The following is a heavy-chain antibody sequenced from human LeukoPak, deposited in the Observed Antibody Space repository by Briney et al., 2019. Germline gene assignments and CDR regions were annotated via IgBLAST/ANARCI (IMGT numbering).Heavy chain of an antibody. D-gene: IGHD2-2*01. Sequence: PSETLSLTCAVYGGSFSGYYWSWIRQPPGKGPEWIGEINHRGSTNYNPSLKSRVTISVDTSKNQFSLKLSSVTAADTAVYYCARVGVVVVPAGGFDPWGQGTLVTVSS. J-gene: IGHJ5*02. CDR1: GGSFSGYY. CDR3: ARVGVVVVPAGGFDP. V-gene: IGHV4-34*01. CDR2: INHRGST.